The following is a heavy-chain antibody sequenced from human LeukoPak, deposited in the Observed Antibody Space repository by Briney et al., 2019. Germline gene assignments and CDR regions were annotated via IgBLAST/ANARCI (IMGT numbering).Heavy chain of an antibody. Sequence: PSETLSLTCTVSGYSTTNGYFWDWIRQPPGKGLEWIGTIYHDGRTYYSPSLKSRVTIYRDTSKNQFSLKLSSVTAADTAVYYCARLRYCSGGSCYSGRPYDAFDIWGQGTMVTVSS. CDR2: IYHDGRT. CDR3: ARLRYCSGGSCYSGRPYDAFDI. J-gene: IGHJ3*02. V-gene: IGHV4-38-2*02. CDR1: GYSTTNGYF. D-gene: IGHD2-15*01.